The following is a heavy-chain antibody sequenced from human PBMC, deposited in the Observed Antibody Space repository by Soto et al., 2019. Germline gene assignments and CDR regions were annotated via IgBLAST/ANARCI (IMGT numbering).Heavy chain of an antibody. Sequence: PGGPLRHSCAVSEVTCANYWMHWVRQAPGKGLEWVSRMNSDGSTTDYADSVKGRFTVSRDNAKNTLYLQMNSLRAVDTAVDYCATAEVDYWGPGTLVTVSA. CDR3: ATAEVDY. CDR1: EVTCANYW. CDR2: MNSDGSTT. V-gene: IGHV3-74*01. J-gene: IGHJ4*02.